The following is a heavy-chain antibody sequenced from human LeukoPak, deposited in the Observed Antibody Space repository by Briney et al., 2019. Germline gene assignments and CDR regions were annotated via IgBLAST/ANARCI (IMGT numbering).Heavy chain of an antibody. CDR2: INHSGST. Sequence: SETLSLTCAVYGGSFSGYYWSWIRQPPGKGREWIGEINHSGSTNYNPSLKSRVTISVDTSKNQFSLKLSSVTAADTAVYYCARGMTTVTHTTNNWFDPWGQGTLVTVSS. CDR3: ARGMTTVTHTTNNWFDP. J-gene: IGHJ5*02. V-gene: IGHV4-34*01. D-gene: IGHD4-17*01. CDR1: GGSFSGYY.